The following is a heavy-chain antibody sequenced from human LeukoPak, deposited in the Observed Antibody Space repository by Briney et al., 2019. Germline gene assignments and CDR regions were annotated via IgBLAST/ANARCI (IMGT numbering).Heavy chain of an antibody. CDR2: IKQDGSEK. J-gene: IGHJ3*02. CDR3: ARDLPRYFDWLLSSLDAFDI. CDR1: GFTFTNHW. V-gene: IGHV3-7*01. D-gene: IGHD3-9*01. Sequence: GGSLRLSCVTSGFTFTNHWMSWVRQAPGKGLEWVANIKQDGSEKYYVDSVKGRFTISRDNAKNSLYLQMNSLRAEDTAVYYCARDLPRYFDWLLSSLDAFDIWGQGTMVTVSS.